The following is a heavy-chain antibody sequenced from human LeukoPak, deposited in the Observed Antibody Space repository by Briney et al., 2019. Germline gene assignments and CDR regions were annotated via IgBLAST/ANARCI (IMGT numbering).Heavy chain of an antibody. V-gene: IGHV1-3*01. Sequence: EASVKVSCKASGYTFTSYAMHWVRQAPGQRLEWMGWINAGNGNTKYSQKFQGRVTITRDTSASTAYMELSSLRSEDTAVYYCAREGVAATGLDYWGQGTLVTVSS. J-gene: IGHJ4*02. CDR1: GYTFTSYA. CDR3: AREGVAATGLDY. D-gene: IGHD6-13*01. CDR2: INAGNGNT.